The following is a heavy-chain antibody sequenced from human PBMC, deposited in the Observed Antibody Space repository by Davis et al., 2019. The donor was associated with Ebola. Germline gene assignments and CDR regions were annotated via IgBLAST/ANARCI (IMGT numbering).Heavy chain of an antibody. CDR3: ARVLEYYYDSSGYYSPYYFDY. D-gene: IGHD3-22*01. V-gene: IGHV1-18*04. J-gene: IGHJ4*02. Sequence: AASVKVSCKASGYTFTNYGITWVRQAPGQGLEWMGWISAYNGNTNYAQKLQGRVTMTTDTSTSTAYMELRSLRSDDTAVYYCARVLEYYYDSSGYYSPYYFDYWGQGTLVTVSS. CDR1: GYTFTNYG. CDR2: ISAYNGNT.